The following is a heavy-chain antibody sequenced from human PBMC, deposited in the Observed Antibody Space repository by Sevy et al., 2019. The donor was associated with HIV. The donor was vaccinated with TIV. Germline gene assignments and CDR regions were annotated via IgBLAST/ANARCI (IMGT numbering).Heavy chain of an antibody. CDR2: IYYSGST. CDR3: ARGRRSYVVPDPYYFDY. Sequence: SETLSLTCTVSGGSISSGGYYWSWIRQHPGKGLEWIGYIYYSGSTYYNPSLKSRVTISVDTSKNQFSLKLSSVTAADTAVYYCARGRRSYVVPDPYYFDYWGQGTLVTVSS. D-gene: IGHD2-8*01. CDR1: GGSISSGGYY. V-gene: IGHV4-31*03. J-gene: IGHJ4*02.